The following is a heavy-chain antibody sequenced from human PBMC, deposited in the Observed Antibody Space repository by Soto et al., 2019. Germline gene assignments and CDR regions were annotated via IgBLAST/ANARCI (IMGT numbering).Heavy chain of an antibody. Sequence: GGSLRLSCAASGFTFSSYSMNWVRQAPGKGLEWVSSISSSSSYIYYADSVKGRFTISRDNAKNSLYLQMNSLRAEDTAVYYCAMVYIAVAGTGAFDIWGQGTMVTVSS. CDR1: GFTFSSYS. CDR3: AMVYIAVAGTGAFDI. V-gene: IGHV3-21*01. CDR2: ISSSSSYI. J-gene: IGHJ3*02. D-gene: IGHD6-19*01.